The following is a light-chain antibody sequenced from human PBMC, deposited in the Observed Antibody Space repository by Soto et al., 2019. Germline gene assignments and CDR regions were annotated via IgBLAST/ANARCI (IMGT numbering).Light chain of an antibody. J-gene: IGLJ2*01. CDR2: EVI. CDR3: SSYAGSNIVV. Sequence: QSALTQPPSASGSPGQSVTISCTGTSSDVGGYNFVSWYQQHPGKAPKLMIYEVIERPSGVPDRFSGSKSGNTASLTVSGLQAEDEADYYCSSYAGSNIVVFGGGTKLTVL. CDR1: SSDVGGYNF. V-gene: IGLV2-8*01.